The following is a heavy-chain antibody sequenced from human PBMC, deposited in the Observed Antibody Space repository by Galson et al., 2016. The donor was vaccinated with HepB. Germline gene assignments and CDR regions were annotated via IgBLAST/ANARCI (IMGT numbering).Heavy chain of an antibody. Sequence: SLRLSCAVSGFTFSTYAMSWVRQAPGKGLECVSGISGSGGTTSYADSVKGRFTISRDNSKNTLFLQMNSLRAEDTAVYYCAKTLYGGNSDWGQGTLVTVSS. J-gene: IGHJ4*02. CDR3: AKTLYGGNSD. D-gene: IGHD4-23*01. CDR2: ISGSGGTT. V-gene: IGHV3-23*01. CDR1: GFTFSTYA.